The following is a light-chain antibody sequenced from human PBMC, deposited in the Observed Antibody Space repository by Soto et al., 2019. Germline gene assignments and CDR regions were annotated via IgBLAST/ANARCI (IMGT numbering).Light chain of an antibody. CDR1: QYINTR. CDR3: QQRSNWPPALT. V-gene: IGKV3-11*01. CDR2: QTS. Sequence: EIVLTQSPATLSSFPGDRVTLSCRASQYINTRLAWYQHRPGQAPRLLIYQTSIRAAGIPDRFSGSGSGTDFTLTISRLEPEDFAVYYCQQRSNWPPALTFGGGTKVDIK. J-gene: IGKJ4*01.